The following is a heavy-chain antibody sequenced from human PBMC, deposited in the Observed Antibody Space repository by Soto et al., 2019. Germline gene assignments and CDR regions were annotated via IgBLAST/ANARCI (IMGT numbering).Heavy chain of an antibody. J-gene: IGHJ4*02. CDR2: ISAYNGNT. CDR3: ARDFRPVVPAAMCVDS. V-gene: IGHV1-18*01. Sequence: ASLKVSCKASGYTFTSYGISWVRQAPGQGLEWMVWISAYNGNTNYAQKLQGRVTMTTDTSTSTAYMELRSLRSDDTAVYYCARDFRPVVPAAMCVDSWGQGTLVTVSS. CDR1: GYTFTSYG. D-gene: IGHD2-2*01.